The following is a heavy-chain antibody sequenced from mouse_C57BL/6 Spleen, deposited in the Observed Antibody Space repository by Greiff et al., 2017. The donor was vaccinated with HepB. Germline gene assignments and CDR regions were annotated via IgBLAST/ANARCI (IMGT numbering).Heavy chain of an antibody. D-gene: IGHD2-5*01. Sequence: VQLQQSGAELVKPGASVKLSCKASGYTFTEYTIHWVKQRSGQGLEWIGWFYPGSGSIKYNEKFKDKATLTADKSTSTVYMDISRLTSEDSAVYFGASHGYSKGAMDYWGQGTSVTVSS. V-gene: IGHV1-62-2*01. J-gene: IGHJ4*01. CDR1: GYTFTEYT. CDR2: FYPGSGSI. CDR3: ASHGYSKGAMDY.